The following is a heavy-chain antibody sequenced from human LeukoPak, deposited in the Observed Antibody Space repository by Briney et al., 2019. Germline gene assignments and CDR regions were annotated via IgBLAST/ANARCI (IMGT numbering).Heavy chain of an antibody. CDR3: ARVLARYGNLDY. V-gene: IGHV1-2*02. D-gene: IGHD1-14*01. CDR2: INPNSGGT. Sequence: ASVKVSCKASEYTFSVYHIHWVRQAPGQGLEWMGWINPNSGGTNYTQKFQGRVTMTRDTSISTAYLELNRLTSDDTAVYYCARVLARYGNLDYWGQGILVTVSS. CDR1: EYTFSVYH. J-gene: IGHJ4*02.